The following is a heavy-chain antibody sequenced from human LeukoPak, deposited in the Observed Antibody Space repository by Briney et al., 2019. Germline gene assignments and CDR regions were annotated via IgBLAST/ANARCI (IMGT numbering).Heavy chain of an antibody. D-gene: IGHD6-13*01. Sequence: PGGSLRLSCAASGFTFSSYAMSWVRQAPGKGLEWVSAISGSGGSTYYADSVKGRFTISRDNSKNTLYLQMNSLRAEDTAVYYCAKASPGYSSSWYHLYNWFDPWGQGTLVTVSS. CDR3: AKASPGYSSSWYHLYNWFDP. J-gene: IGHJ5*02. CDR2: ISGSGGST. CDR1: GFTFSSYA. V-gene: IGHV3-23*01.